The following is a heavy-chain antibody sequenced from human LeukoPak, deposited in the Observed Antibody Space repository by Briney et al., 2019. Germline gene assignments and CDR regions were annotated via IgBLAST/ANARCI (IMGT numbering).Heavy chain of an antibody. CDR1: GGSFSNYI. CDR3: ARGGRGTYMRH. J-gene: IGHJ4*02. Sequence: SETLSLTCGVSGGSFSNYIWSWVRQPPGKGLEWIGEILQGGVTNYNSSLKSRVTMLMDTSKNQFHLDLTSVTAADAGQYFCARGGRGTYMRHWGQGILVTVSS. CDR2: ILQGGVT. D-gene: IGHD1-26*01. V-gene: IGHV4-34*01.